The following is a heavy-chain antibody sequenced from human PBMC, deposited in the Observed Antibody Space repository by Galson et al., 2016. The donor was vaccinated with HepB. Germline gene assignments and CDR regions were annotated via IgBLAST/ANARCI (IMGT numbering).Heavy chain of an antibody. J-gene: IGHJ4*01. CDR3: ARGSSWYPHFDY. Sequence: SVKVSCKASGYTFTSYAMHWVRQAPGQRLEWMGWINAGNGYTKYSQRFQGRVTITRDTSASTAYMELSSLRSGDTAVYYCARGSSWYPHFDYWGHGTLVTVSS. D-gene: IGHD6-13*01. CDR2: INAGNGYT. CDR1: GYTFTSYA. V-gene: IGHV1-3*01.